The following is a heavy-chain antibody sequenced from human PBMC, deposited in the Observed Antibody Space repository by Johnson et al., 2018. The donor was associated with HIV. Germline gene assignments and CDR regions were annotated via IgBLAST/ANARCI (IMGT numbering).Heavy chain of an antibody. CDR3: ARVVGSGWYRGAFDI. CDR2: ISWNSGSI. V-gene: IGHV3-9*01. J-gene: IGHJ3*02. D-gene: IGHD6-19*01. CDR1: GFTVSSNY. Sequence: VQLVESGGGLVQPGGSLRLSCAASGFTVSSNYMSWVRQAPGKGLEWVSGISWNSGSIGYADSVKGRFTISRDNAKNSLYLQMNSLRAEDTALYYCARVVGSGWYRGAFDIWGQGTMVTVSS.